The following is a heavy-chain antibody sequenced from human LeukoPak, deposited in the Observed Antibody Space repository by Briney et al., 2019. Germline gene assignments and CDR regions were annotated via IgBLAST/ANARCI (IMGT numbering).Heavy chain of an antibody. J-gene: IGHJ5*02. CDR3: ARGIAAADLYGP. V-gene: IGHV4-59*01. Sequence: SESLSRTCTVSGGAISTYYWSWIRQPPVKGRGWIGYIYYSGRANDNPSLKRRGTITVDTSKNQFSPKLNSVTAADTAVYYCARGIAAADLYGPWGQGTLVTVSS. CDR2: IYYSGRA. D-gene: IGHD6-13*01. CDR1: GGAISTYY.